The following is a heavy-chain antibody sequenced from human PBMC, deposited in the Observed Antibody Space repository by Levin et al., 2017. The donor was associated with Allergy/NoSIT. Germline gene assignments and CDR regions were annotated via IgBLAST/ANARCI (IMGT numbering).Heavy chain of an antibody. J-gene: IGHJ4*02. CDR1: GGSISSYY. D-gene: IGHD6-6*01. V-gene: IGHV4-59*01. CDR2: IYYSGST. CDR3: AREAPWGSSSHWVEGVQGYFDY. Sequence: SQTLSLTCTVSGGSISSYYWSWIRQPPGKGLEWIGYIYYSGSTNYNPSLKSRVTISVDTSKNQFSLKLSSVTAADTAVYYCAREAPWGSSSHWVEGVQGYFDYWGQGTLVTVSS.